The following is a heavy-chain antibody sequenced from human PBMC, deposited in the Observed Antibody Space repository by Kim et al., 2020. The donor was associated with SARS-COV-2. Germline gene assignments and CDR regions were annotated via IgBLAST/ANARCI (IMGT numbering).Heavy chain of an antibody. J-gene: IGHJ6*02. Sequence: VRFTISRDNSKNTLYLQMNSLRAEATAVYYCAREKAVAGKGGYYYYGMDVWGQGTTVTVSS. CDR3: AREKAVAGKGGYYYYGMDV. V-gene: IGHV3-30*07. D-gene: IGHD6-19*01.